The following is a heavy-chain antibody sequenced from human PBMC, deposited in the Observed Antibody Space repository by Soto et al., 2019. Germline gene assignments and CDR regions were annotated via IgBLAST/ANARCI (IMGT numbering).Heavy chain of an antibody. CDR1: GGSFSGYY. D-gene: IGHD2-15*01. V-gene: IGHV4-34*01. Sequence: PSDTLSLTCAVYGGSFSGYYWSWIRQPPGKGLEWIGEINHSGSTNYNPSLKSRVTISVDTSKNQFSLKLSSVTAADTAVYYCTLRYCSGGSCLVYFDYWGQGTLVTVSS. CDR3: TLRYCSGGSCLVYFDY. J-gene: IGHJ4*02. CDR2: INHSGST.